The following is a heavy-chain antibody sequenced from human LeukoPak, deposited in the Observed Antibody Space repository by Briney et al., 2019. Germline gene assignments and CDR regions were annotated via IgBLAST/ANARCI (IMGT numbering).Heavy chain of an antibody. CDR1: GYTFTSYY. V-gene: IGHV1-46*01. J-gene: IGHJ4*02. CDR3: ARAWKSGAGHDSSGYYYGGYYFDY. Sequence: ASVKVSCKASGYTFTSYYMHWVRQAPGQGLEWMGIINPSGGSTSYAQKFQGRVTMTRDTSTSTVYMELSSLRSEDTAVYYCARAWKSGAGHDSSGYYYGGYYFDYWGQGTLVTVSS. D-gene: IGHD3-22*01. CDR2: INPSGGST.